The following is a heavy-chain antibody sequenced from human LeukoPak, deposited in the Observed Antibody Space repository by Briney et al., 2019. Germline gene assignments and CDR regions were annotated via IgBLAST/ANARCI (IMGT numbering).Heavy chain of an antibody. CDR1: GFTFTSYA. CDR2: ISGSGGST. D-gene: IGHD6-13*01. Sequence: GGSLRLSCAASGFTFTSYAMSWVRQAPGKGLEWVSAISGSGGSTYYADSVKGRFTISRDNSKDTLYLQMNSLRAEDTAIYYCVPEPYSSSWSLFDYWGQGTLVTVSS. V-gene: IGHV3-23*01. J-gene: IGHJ4*02. CDR3: VPEPYSSSWSLFDY.